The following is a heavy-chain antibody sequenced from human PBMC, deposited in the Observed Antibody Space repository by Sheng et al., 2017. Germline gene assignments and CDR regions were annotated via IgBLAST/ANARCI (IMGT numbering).Heavy chain of an antibody. Sequence: QVQLQQWGAGLLKPSETLSLTCAVYGGSFSGYYWSWIRQPPREGAWSGLGKVNHSGSTNYNPSLKSRVTISVDTSKNQFSLKLSSVTAADTAVYYCARKSGSYYPYSYWGQGTLVTVSS. CDR1: GGSFSGYY. J-gene: IGHJ4*02. V-gene: IGHV4-34*01. D-gene: IGHD1-26*01. CDR3: ARKSGSYYPYSY. CDR2: VNHSGST.